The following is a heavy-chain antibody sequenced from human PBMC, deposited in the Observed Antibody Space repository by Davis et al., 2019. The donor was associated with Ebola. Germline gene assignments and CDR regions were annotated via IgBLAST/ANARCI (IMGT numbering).Heavy chain of an antibody. V-gene: IGHV1-18*04. CDR3: ARAPNYDVLTGTSSYYFDY. D-gene: IGHD3-9*01. J-gene: IGHJ4*02. Sequence: ASVKVSCKSSGYTFTSYGLVWVRQAPGLGLEWMGWISGFNTNTNFAQKFKGRVTVSKDTSTNTAYMDLRSLTSDDTARYYCARAPNYDVLTGTSSYYFDYWGQGTLVTVSS. CDR1: GYTFTSYG. CDR2: ISGFNTNT.